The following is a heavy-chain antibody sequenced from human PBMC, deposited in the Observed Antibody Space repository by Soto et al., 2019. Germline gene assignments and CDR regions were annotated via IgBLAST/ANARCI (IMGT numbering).Heavy chain of an antibody. CDR1: GYSISSSNW. V-gene: IGHV4-28*01. CDR3: ARREIQGPIDY. D-gene: IGHD1-26*01. CDR2: LYYSGTT. J-gene: IGHJ4*02. Sequence: QVQLQESGPGLVKPSDTLSLTCAVSGYSISSSNWWGWIRQPPGKGLEWIGYLYYSGTTYYNPSLKSRVTMSVDTSKHQFSPKLTSVTAVDTAVYYCARREIQGPIDYWGQGTLVTVSS.